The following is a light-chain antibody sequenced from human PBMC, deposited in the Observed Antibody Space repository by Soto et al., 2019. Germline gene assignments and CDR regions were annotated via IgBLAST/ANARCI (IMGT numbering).Light chain of an antibody. Sequence: QSVLTQSPSASGTPGQRVTISCSGGSSNIGSNTVNWYQQLPGTAPNLLIYSNNQRPSGVPDRFSGSKSGTSASLAISGLQSEDEADYYCAAWDDTLNGVVFGGGTKLTVL. V-gene: IGLV1-44*01. J-gene: IGLJ2*01. CDR2: SNN. CDR1: SSNIGSNT. CDR3: AAWDDTLNGVV.